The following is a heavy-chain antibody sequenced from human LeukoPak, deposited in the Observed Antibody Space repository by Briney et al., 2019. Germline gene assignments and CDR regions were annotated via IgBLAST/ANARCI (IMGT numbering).Heavy chain of an antibody. J-gene: IGHJ6*03. CDR2: INHSGST. Sequence: SETLSLTCAVYGGSFSGYYWSWIRQPPGKGLEWIGEINHSGSTNYNPSLKSRVTISVDTPKNQFSLKLGSVTAADTAVYYCARARDIGYMDVWGKGTTVTVSS. CDR3: ARARDIGYMDV. V-gene: IGHV4-34*01. CDR1: GGSFSGYY. D-gene: IGHD2-15*01.